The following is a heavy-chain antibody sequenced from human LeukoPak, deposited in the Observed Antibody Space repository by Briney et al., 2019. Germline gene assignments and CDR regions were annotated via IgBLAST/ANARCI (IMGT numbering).Heavy chain of an antibody. CDR3: ARASLRFLEWLLPRRDYYYYGMDV. CDR2: INTGNGNT. J-gene: IGHJ6*02. V-gene: IGHV1-3*04. D-gene: IGHD3-3*01. CDR1: GYTFTIYA. Sequence: ASVTVSCKASGYTFTIYAMHWVRQAPGQRLEWMGWINTGNGNTKYSQKFQGRVTITRDTSASTAYMELSSLKSEDTAVYYCARASLRFLEWLLPRRDYYYYGMDVWGQGTTVTVSS.